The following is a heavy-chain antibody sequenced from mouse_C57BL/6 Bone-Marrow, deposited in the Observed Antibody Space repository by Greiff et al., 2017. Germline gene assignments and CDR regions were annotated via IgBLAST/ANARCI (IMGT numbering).Heavy chain of an antibody. Sequence: QVQLQQPGAELVKPGASVKLSCKASGYTFTSYWMHWVKQRPGQGLEWIGMIHPNSGSTNYNEKFKSKATLTVDKSSSTAYMQLSSLTSEDSAVDYGESERETGKFSDFDYWGQGTTLTVSS. D-gene: IGHD4-1*01. J-gene: IGHJ2*01. V-gene: IGHV1-64*01. CDR3: ESERETGKFSDFDY. CDR1: GYTFTSYW. CDR2: IHPNSGST.